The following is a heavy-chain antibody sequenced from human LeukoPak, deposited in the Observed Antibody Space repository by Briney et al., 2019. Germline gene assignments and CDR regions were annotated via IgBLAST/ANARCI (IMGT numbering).Heavy chain of an antibody. CDR1: GYTFTSYD. D-gene: IGHD6-13*01. CDR3: ARDRPYLGIAAAIFTDY. J-gene: IGHJ4*02. V-gene: IGHV1-18*01. Sequence: VASVKVSCKASGYTFTSYDINWVRQAPGQGLEWMGWISAYNGNTNYAQKLQGRVTMTTDTSTSTAYMELRSLRSDDTAVYYCARDRPYLGIAAAIFTDYWGQGTLVTVSS. CDR2: ISAYNGNT.